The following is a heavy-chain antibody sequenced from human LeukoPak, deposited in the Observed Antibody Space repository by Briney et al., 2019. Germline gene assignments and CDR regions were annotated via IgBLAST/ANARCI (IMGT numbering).Heavy chain of an antibody. Sequence: GASVKVSCKASGYTFTSYGISWVRQAPGQGLEWMGWISAYNGNTNYAQKLQGRVTMTTDTSTSTAYMELRGLRSDDTAVYHCARVSAPFGVVSLTWFDPWGQGTLVTVSS. CDR2: ISAYNGNT. CDR1: GYTFTSYG. D-gene: IGHD3-3*01. V-gene: IGHV1-18*01. CDR3: ARVSAPFGVVSLTWFDP. J-gene: IGHJ5*02.